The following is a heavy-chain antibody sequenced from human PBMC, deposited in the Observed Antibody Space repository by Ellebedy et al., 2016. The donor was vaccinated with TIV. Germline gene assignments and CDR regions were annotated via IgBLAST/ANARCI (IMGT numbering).Heavy chain of an antibody. J-gene: IGHJ3*02. V-gene: IGHV4-38-2*02. CDR2: IYHSGST. CDR3: AREGSGSYYTFAALDI. D-gene: IGHD3-10*01. CDR1: GYSISSGYY. Sequence: MPSETLSLTCTVSGYSISSGYYWGWLRQPPGKGLEWIATIYHSGSTYYNPSLQSRVTISVDTSKNQVSLKLTSVTAADTAVYYCAREGSGSYYTFAALDIWGQGTMVIVSS.